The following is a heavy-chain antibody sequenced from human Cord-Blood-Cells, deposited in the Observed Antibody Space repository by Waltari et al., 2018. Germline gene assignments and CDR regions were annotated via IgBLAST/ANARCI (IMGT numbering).Heavy chain of an antibody. Sequence: QVQLQQWGAGLLKPSATLSLTCAVYGGSFRGYYWSWIRQPPGKGLEWIGEINHSGSTNYNPSLKSLVTISVDTSKNQFSLKLSSVTAADTAVYYCARVLGYSSSWYYFDYWGQGTLVTVSS. D-gene: IGHD6-13*01. CDR1: GGSFRGYY. J-gene: IGHJ4*02. CDR3: ARVLGYSSSWYYFDY. CDR2: INHSGST. V-gene: IGHV4-34*01.